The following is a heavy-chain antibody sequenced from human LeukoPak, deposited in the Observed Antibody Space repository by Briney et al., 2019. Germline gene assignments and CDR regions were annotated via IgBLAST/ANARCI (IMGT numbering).Heavy chain of an antibody. Sequence: GGSLRLSCAASGFTFSDYTMNWVRQAPGKGLEWVSSISSSSSDIYYADSVKGRFTISRDNSKNTLYLQMNSLRAEDTAVYYCARDFEDGIDYWGQGALVTVSS. D-gene: IGHD3-9*01. CDR3: ARDFEDGIDY. J-gene: IGHJ4*02. CDR1: GFTFSDYT. V-gene: IGHV3-21*01. CDR2: ISSSSSDI.